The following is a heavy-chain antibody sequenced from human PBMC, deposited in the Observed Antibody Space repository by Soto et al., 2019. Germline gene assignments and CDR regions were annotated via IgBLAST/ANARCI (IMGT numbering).Heavy chain of an antibody. D-gene: IGHD4-17*01. CDR3: AKGPGSDYGDYMMVDY. J-gene: IGHJ4*02. CDR1: GFTFSSYV. V-gene: IGHV3-30*18. Sequence: QVQVVESGGGVVQPGRSLRLSCAASGFTFSSYVMHWVRQAPGKGLEWVAVISYDGSNKYYADSVKGRFTISRDNSKNTLYLQMNSLRGEDTAVYYCAKGPGSDYGDYMMVDYWGQGTLVTVSS. CDR2: ISYDGSNK.